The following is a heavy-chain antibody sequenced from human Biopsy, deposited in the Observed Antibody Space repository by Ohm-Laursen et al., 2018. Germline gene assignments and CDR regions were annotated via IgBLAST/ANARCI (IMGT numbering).Heavy chain of an antibody. Sequence: SETLSLTCFVTYGSISGHFWSWIRQAPGKGLEWIGYIYYTGSTNYNPSVKSRVTISVDTSKNQFSMKLNSVTDADTAVYFCARDSRGGHLNTTLITGKNLDSWGQGILVTVSS. D-gene: IGHD3-16*01. CDR1: YGSISGHF. J-gene: IGHJ4*02. V-gene: IGHV4-59*11. CDR2: IYYTGST. CDR3: ARDSRGGHLNTTLITGKNLDS.